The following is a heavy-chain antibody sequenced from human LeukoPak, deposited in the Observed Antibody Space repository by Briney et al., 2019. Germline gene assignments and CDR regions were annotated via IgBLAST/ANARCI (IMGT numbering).Heavy chain of an antibody. V-gene: IGHV1-69*01. D-gene: IGHD3-10*01. CDR3: ARAVRGDNRFDP. J-gene: IGHJ5*02. Sequence: SVKVSCKASGGTFSSYAISWVRQAPGQGLEWMGGIIPIFGTANYAQKFQGRVTITADESTSTAYMELSSLRSEDTAVYYCARAVRGDNRFDPWGQGTLVTVSS. CDR2: IIPIFGTA. CDR1: GGTFSSYA.